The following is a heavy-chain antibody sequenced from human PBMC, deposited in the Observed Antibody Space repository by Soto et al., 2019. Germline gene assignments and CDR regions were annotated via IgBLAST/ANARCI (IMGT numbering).Heavy chain of an antibody. CDR1: GFTFSSYS. CDR2: ISSSSSYI. Sequence: EVQLVESGGGLVKPGGSLRLSCAASGFTFSSYSMNWVRQAPGKGLEWVSSISSSSSYIYYADSVKGRFTISRDNAKNSLYLHMNSLRAEDTAVYYCARAAMVRGVPYWGQGTMVTVSS. CDR3: ARAAMVRGVPY. D-gene: IGHD3-10*01. V-gene: IGHV3-21*01. J-gene: IGHJ3*01.